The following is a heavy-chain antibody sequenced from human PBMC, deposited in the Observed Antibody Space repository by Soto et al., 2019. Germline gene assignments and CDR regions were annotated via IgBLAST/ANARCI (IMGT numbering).Heavy chain of an antibody. CDR3: ARVPSP. CDR1: GGSISSGGYS. V-gene: IGHV4-30-2*01. J-gene: IGHJ5*02. CDR2: IYHSGSI. Sequence: SETLSLTCAVSGGSISSGGYSWSWIRQPPGKGLEWIGYIYHSGSIYYNPSLKSRVTISVDRSKNQFSLKLSSVTAADTAVYYCARVPSPWGQGTQVTVSS.